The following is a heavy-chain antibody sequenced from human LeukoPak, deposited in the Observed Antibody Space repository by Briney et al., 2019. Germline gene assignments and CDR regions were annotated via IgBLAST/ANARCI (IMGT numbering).Heavy chain of an antibody. CDR2: MHQHGNEK. V-gene: IGHV3-7*01. Sequence: GGSLRLSCAASGFTFSNYWMSWVRQAPGKGLEWVASMHQHGNEKYFVDSVRGLFTISRDNAENSLYLQMSSLRAEDTAVYYCATLNGPLFEYWGQGTLVTVSS. CDR3: ATLNGPLFEY. CDR1: GFTFSNYW. D-gene: IGHD2-8*01. J-gene: IGHJ4*02.